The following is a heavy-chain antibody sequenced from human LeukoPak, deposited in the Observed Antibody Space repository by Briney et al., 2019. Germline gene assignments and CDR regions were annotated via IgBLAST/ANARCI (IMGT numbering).Heavy chain of an antibody. CDR3: AIFYDSSAGFDY. J-gene: IGHJ4*02. V-gene: IGHV1-3*01. Sequence: ASVKVSCKASGYTFTSYAMHWVRQAPGQRLEWMGWINAGNGNTKYSQKFQGRVTITRDTSASTAYMELSSLRPEDTAVYYCAIFYDSSAGFDYWGQGTLVTVSS. CDR1: GYTFTSYA. CDR2: INAGNGNT. D-gene: IGHD3-22*01.